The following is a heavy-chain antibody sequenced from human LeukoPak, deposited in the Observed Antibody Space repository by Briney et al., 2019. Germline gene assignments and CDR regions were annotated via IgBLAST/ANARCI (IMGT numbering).Heavy chain of an antibody. CDR1: GVSISSYY. D-gene: IGHD6-13*01. V-gene: IGHV4-59*12. CDR2: IYYSGST. Sequence: KPSETLSLTCTVSGVSISSYYWSWIRQPPGKGLEWIGYIYYSGSTNYNPSLKSRVTISVDTSKNQFSLKLSSVTAADTAVYYCARGKRGYSSSWYDYWGQGTLVTVSS. CDR3: ARGKRGYSSSWYDY. J-gene: IGHJ4*02.